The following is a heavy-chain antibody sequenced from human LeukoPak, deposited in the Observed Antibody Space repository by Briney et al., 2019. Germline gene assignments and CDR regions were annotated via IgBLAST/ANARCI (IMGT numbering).Heavy chain of an antibody. V-gene: IGHV4-59*01. D-gene: IGHD1-26*01. CDR2: MFYSGST. Sequence: SETLSLTCTVSGGSISSYYWSWIRQPPGKGLEWIGYMFYSGSTNYNPSLKSRVTISVDTSKNHFSLELSSVTAADTAVYYCARGGVYSGSFLLYFDYWGQGTLVTVSS. J-gene: IGHJ4*02. CDR3: ARGGVYSGSFLLYFDY. CDR1: GGSISSYY.